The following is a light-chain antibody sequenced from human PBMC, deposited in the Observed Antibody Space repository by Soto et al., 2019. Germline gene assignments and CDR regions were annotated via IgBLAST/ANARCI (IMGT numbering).Light chain of an antibody. CDR1: NSNIGANS. CDR3: GTWHSTLSVEWV. Sequence: QSVLTQPPSVSAAPGQKVTISCSGSNSNIGANSVSWYQHLPGTAPKVVIYDDDKRPSGIPDRFSGSKPGTSATLDITGLQIGDEADYYCGTWHSTLSVEWVFGGGTKVTVL. V-gene: IGLV1-51*01. J-gene: IGLJ3*02. CDR2: DDD.